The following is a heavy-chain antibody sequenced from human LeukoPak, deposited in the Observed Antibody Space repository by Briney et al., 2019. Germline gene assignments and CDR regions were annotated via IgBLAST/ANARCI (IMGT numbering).Heavy chain of an antibody. Sequence: GGTLRLSCAASRFTFSSYGMSWVRQAPGKGLEWVSGISGSGGTTYYADSVKGRFTISRDNSKNTLYLQMNSLRAEDTAVYYCAKLGKTENHYGSGRFSYYYYMDVWGKGTTVTISS. V-gene: IGHV3-23*01. CDR1: RFTFSSYG. D-gene: IGHD3-10*01. J-gene: IGHJ6*03. CDR2: ISGSGGTT. CDR3: AKLGKTENHYGSGRFSYYYYMDV.